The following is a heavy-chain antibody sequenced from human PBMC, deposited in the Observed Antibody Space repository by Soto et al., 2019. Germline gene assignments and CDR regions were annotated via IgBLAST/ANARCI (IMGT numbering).Heavy chain of an antibody. Sequence: GASVKVSCKASGGTFSSYAISWVRQAPGQGLEWMGGIIPIFGTANYAQKFQGRVTITADKSTSTAYMELSSLRSEDTAVYYCARKGFSITGTPGWFDPWGQGTLVTV. CDR3: ARKGFSITGTPGWFDP. V-gene: IGHV1-69*06. D-gene: IGHD1-20*01. J-gene: IGHJ5*02. CDR2: IIPIFGTA. CDR1: GGTFSSYA.